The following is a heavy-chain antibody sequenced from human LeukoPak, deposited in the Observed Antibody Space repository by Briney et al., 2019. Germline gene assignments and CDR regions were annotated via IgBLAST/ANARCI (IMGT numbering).Heavy chain of an antibody. CDR3: ARDSNPQSSGFYFDAFDM. J-gene: IGHJ3*02. CDR1: GFTFGSYW. V-gene: IGHV3-7*01. Sequence: GGSLRLSCAASGFTFGSYWMTWVRQAPGKGLEWVANIRRDGSVEYYLDSVKGRFTISRDNTKNSLYLQMNSLRAEDTAVYYCARDSNPQSSGFYFDAFDMWGQGTMVTVSS. CDR2: IRRDGSVE. D-gene: IGHD3-22*01.